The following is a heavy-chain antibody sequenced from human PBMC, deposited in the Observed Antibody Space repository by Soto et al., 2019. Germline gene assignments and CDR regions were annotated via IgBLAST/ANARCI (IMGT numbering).Heavy chain of an antibody. CDR3: ARSGYCSGGSCYGLVTAPDGRDV. V-gene: IGHV4-34*01. CDR2: INHSGST. Sequence: PSETLSLTCAVYGGSFSGYYWSWIRQPPGKGLEWIGEINHSGSTNYNPSLKSRVTISVDTSKNQFSLKLSSVTAADTAVYYCARSGYCSGGSCYGLVTAPDGRDVWGQGTTVTVSS. J-gene: IGHJ6*02. D-gene: IGHD2-15*01. CDR1: GGSFSGYY.